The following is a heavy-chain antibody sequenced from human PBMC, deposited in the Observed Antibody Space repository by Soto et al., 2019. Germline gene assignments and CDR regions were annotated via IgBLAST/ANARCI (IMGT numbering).Heavy chain of an antibody. CDR3: ATHRYYDSSILDY. CDR1: GFTFSSYW. J-gene: IGHJ4*02. V-gene: IGHV3-7*01. D-gene: IGHD3-22*01. Sequence: PGGSLRLACAASGFTFSSYWMSWVRHAPGKGLEWVANIKQDGSEKYYVDSVKGRFTISRDNAKNSLYLQMNSLRAEDTAVYYCATHRYYDSSILDYWGQGTLGTVSS. CDR2: IKQDGSEK.